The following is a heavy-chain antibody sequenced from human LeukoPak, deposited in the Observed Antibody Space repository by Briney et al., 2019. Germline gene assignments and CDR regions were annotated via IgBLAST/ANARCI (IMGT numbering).Heavy chain of an antibody. CDR3: ARRLVGLCSGGSCFPYYWYFDL. J-gene: IGHJ2*01. D-gene: IGHD2-15*01. Sequence: PGGSLRLSCAASGFTFSGHAMTWVRQAPGKGLEWVSGTGGSGATTYYADSVKGRFTISRDNSKNTLYLQMNSLRAEDTAVYYCARRLVGLCSGGSCFPYYWYFDLWGRGTLVTVSS. CDR1: GFTFSGHA. V-gene: IGHV3-23*01. CDR2: TGGSGATT.